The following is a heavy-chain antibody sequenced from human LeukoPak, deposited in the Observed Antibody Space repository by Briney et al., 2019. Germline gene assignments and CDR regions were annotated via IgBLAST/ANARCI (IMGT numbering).Heavy chain of an antibody. CDR3: ARGGGLATVNWFDP. Sequence: GGSLILSCAASGFTVSSNYMSWVRQAPGKVLEGVSVIYSGGSTYYADSVKGRFTISRDNSKNTLYLQMNSLRAEDTAVYYCARGGGLATVNWFDPWGQGTLVTVSS. D-gene: IGHD5-12*01. J-gene: IGHJ5*02. CDR1: GFTVSSNY. CDR2: IYSGGST. V-gene: IGHV3-66*01.